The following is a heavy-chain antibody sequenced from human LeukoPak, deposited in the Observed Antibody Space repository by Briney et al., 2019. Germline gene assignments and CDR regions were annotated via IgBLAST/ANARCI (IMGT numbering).Heavy chain of an antibody. CDR2: ISSSSSYI. D-gene: IGHD3-22*01. CDR3: ARDYQYSYYYDSSGYPPLGY. CDR1: GFTFSSYS. V-gene: IGHV3-21*01. J-gene: IGHJ4*02. Sequence: GGSLRLSCAASGFTFSSYSMNWVRQAPGKGLEWVSSISSSSSYIYYADSVKGRFTISRDNAKNSLYLQMNSLRAEDTAVYYRARDYQYSYYYDSSGYPPLGYWGQGTLVTVSS.